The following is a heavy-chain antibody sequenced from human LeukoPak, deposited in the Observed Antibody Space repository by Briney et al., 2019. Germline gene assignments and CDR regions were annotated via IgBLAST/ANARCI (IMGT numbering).Heavy chain of an antibody. V-gene: IGHV3-21*04. CDR3: ARARYSGSYRGDY. J-gene: IGHJ4*02. CDR1: GFTFSSYS. Sequence: GGSLRLSCAASGFTFSSYSMNWVRQAPGKGLEWVSSISSSSSYIYYADSVKGRFTISRDNAKNSLYLQMNSLRAEDTAVYYCARARYSGSYRGDYWGQGTLVTVSS. CDR2: ISSSSSYI. D-gene: IGHD1-26*01.